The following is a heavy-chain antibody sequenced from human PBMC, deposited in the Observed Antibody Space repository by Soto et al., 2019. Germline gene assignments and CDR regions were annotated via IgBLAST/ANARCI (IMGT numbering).Heavy chain of an antibody. D-gene: IGHD1-26*01. Sequence: QVQLVQSGAEVKKPGSSVKVSCKASGGTFSSYSINWVRQAPGQGLEWMGEIIPIFGTANYEQKFQGRVKITADESTSTAYMELSSLRSEDTAVYYCARDGGRHSGGIDYWGQGTLVTVSS. CDR3: ARDGGRHSGGIDY. J-gene: IGHJ4*02. CDR2: IIPIFGTA. CDR1: GGTFSSYS. V-gene: IGHV1-69*01.